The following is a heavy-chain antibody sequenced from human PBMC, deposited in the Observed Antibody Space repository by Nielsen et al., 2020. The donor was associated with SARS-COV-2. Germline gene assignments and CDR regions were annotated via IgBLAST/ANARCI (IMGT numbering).Heavy chain of an antibody. CDR1: GYTLTELS. J-gene: IGHJ4*02. V-gene: IGHV1-24*01. Sequence: ASVKVSCKVSGYTLTELSMHWVRQAPGKGLEWMGGFDPEDGETIYAQKFQGRVTMTEDTSTDTAYMELRSLRSDDTAVYYCARDLIMVRGVIITTYYFDYWGQGTLVTVSS. D-gene: IGHD3-10*01. CDR2: FDPEDGET. CDR3: ARDLIMVRGVIITTYYFDY.